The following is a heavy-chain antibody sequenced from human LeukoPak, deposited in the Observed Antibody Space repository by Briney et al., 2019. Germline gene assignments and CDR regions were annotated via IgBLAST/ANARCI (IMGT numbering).Heavy chain of an antibody. CDR2: IYYSGST. CDR1: GGSISSGDYY. D-gene: IGHD3-10*01. V-gene: IGHV4-30-4*08. CDR3: ARVGGMVRGVILGFDY. J-gene: IGHJ4*02. Sequence: SQTLSLTCTVSGGSISSGDYYWSWIRQPPGKGLEKIGYIYYSGSTYYNPSLKSRVTISVDTSKNQFSLKLSSVTAADTAVYYCARVGGMVRGVILGFDYWGQGTLVTISS.